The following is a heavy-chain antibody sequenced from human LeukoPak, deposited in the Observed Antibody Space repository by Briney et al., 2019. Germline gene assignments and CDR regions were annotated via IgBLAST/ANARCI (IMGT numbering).Heavy chain of an antibody. CDR2: VYYSGST. D-gene: IGHD6-6*01. V-gene: IGHV4-39*01. J-gene: IGHJ4*02. CDR3: ARRAPGSSSLFDY. CDR1: GGSISSSSYY. Sequence: SETLSLTCTVSGGSISSSSYYWAWIRQPPGKGLEWIGSVYYSGSTDYNPSLKSRVTISVDTSKNQFSLKLNSVTAADTAVYYCARRAPGSSSLFDYWGQGTLVTVSS.